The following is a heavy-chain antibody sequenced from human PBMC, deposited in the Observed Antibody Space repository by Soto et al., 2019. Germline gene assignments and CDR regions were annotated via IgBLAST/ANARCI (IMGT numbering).Heavy chain of an antibody. CDR3: ARGGTSGWLKGAYDV. CDR2: IIPMFGIP. J-gene: IGHJ3*01. CDR1: GGTLNKHA. D-gene: IGHD6-13*01. Sequence: QVQLVQSGAEVKKPGSSVKVSCKASGGTLNKHAITWVRRAPEQGLEWLGGIIPMFGIPNYPQKFQGRVTITADDSTNTSHMELHSLTSDDTAVYYCARGGTSGWLKGAYDVWGQGTMVTVSS. V-gene: IGHV1-69*01.